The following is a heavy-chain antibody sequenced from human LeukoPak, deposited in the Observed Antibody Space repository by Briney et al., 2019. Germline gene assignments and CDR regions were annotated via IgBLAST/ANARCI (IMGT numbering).Heavy chain of an antibody. CDR1: GYTFTSYD. J-gene: IGHJ5*02. CDR3: ARGRSPRRSGLGTNWFDP. V-gene: IGHV1-8*01. Sequence: ASVKVSCKASGYTFTSYDINWVRQATGQGLDWMGWMNPNSGNTGYAQKFQGRVTMTRNTSISTAYMELSSLRSEDTAVYYCARGRSPRRSGLGTNWFDPWGQGTLVTVSS. D-gene: IGHD6-19*01. CDR2: MNPNSGNT.